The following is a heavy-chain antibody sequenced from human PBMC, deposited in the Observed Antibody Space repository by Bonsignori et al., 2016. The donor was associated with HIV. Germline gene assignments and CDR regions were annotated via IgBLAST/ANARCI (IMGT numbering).Heavy chain of an antibody. D-gene: IGHD2-21*01. CDR1: GGSISSYY. J-gene: IGHJ4*02. CDR2: IYYSGST. Sequence: GSLRLSCTVSGGSISSYYWSWIRQPPGKGLEWIGYIYYSGSTNYNPSLKSRVTISVDTSKNQFSLKLSSVTAADTAVYYCARGHAVTYYDYWGQGTLVTVSS. V-gene: IGHV4-59*01. CDR3: ARGHAVTYYDY.